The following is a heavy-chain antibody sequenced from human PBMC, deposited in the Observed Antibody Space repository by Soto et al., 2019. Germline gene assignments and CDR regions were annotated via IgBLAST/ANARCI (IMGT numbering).Heavy chain of an antibody. Sequence: GGSLRLSCAASGFTFSSYAMHWVRQAPGKGLEWVAVISYDGSNKYYADSVKGRFTISRDNSKNTLYLQMNSLRAEDTAVYYCARAHYGSSGYSYYYGMDVWGQGTTVTVSS. D-gene: IGHD3-22*01. CDR1: GFTFSSYA. CDR2: ISYDGSNK. V-gene: IGHV3-30-3*01. J-gene: IGHJ6*02. CDR3: ARAHYGSSGYSYYYGMDV.